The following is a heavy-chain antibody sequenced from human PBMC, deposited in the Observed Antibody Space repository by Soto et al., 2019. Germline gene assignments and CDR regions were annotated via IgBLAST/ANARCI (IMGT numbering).Heavy chain of an antibody. CDR3: ASGASRWYPYFFDS. Sequence: QAQVVQSGAEVRKPGSSVKLSCKASEGTFNSYAIAWVRQAPGQGLEWMGGIIPYYNTLNYAQKFQDRVTITAKDSTNTVYRELSSLRSDDTAVYFCASGASRWYPYFFDSWAQGTLVTGSS. D-gene: IGHD6-13*01. J-gene: IGHJ4*02. CDR2: IIPYYNTL. V-gene: IGHV1-69*01. CDR1: EGTFNSYA.